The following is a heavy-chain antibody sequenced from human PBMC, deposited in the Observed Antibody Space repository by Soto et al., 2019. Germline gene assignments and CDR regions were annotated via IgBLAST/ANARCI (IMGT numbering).Heavy chain of an antibody. V-gene: IGHV4-59*01. CDR3: ARSYGDYDPRNWFDP. CDR1: GGSISSYY. Sequence: SETLSLTCTVSGGSISSYYWSWIRQPPGKGLEWIGYIYYSGSTNYNPSLKSRVTISVDTSKNQFSLKLSSVTAADTAVYYCARSYGDYDPRNWFDPWGQGTLGTV. CDR2: IYYSGST. J-gene: IGHJ5*02. D-gene: IGHD4-17*01.